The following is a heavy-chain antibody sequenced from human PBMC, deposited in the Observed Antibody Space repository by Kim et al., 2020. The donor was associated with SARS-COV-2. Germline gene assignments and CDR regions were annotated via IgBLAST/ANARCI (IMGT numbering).Heavy chain of an antibody. CDR3: ARDLKYCSSTSCHPGEYYFDY. D-gene: IGHD2-2*01. CDR2: ISAYNGNT. J-gene: IGHJ4*02. CDR1: GYTFTSYG. V-gene: IGHV1-18*04. Sequence: ASVKVSCKASGYTFTSYGISWVRQAPGQGLEWMGWISAYNGNTNYAQKLQGRVTMTTDTSTSTAYMELRSLRSDDTAVYYCARDLKYCSSTSCHPGEYYFDYWGQGTLVTVSS.